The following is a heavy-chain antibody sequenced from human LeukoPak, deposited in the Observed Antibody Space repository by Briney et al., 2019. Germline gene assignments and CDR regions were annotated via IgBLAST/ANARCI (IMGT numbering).Heavy chain of an antibody. Sequence: GGSLRLSCAVSGFTFSSYAMSWDRQAPGKRLEWVSAISGSGGSTYYADSVKGRFTISRDNSKNTLYLQMNSLRAEDTAVYYCAKAVGSPPYYFDYWGQGTLVTVSS. CDR1: GFTFSSYA. V-gene: IGHV3-23*01. CDR3: AKAVGSPPYYFDY. J-gene: IGHJ4*02. CDR2: ISGSGGST.